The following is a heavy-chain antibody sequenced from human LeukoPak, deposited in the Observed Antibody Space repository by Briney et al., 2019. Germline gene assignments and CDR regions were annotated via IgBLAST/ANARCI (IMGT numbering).Heavy chain of an antibody. Sequence: GGSLRLSCAASGFTFDDYAMHWVRQAPGKGLEWVSLISGDGGSTYYGDSVKGRFTISRDNSKNSLYLQMNSLGTEDTALYYCAKDSSGYYYVFQHWGQGTLVTVPS. CDR2: ISGDGGST. CDR1: GFTFDDYA. J-gene: IGHJ1*01. D-gene: IGHD3-22*01. CDR3: AKDSSGYYYVFQH. V-gene: IGHV3-43*02.